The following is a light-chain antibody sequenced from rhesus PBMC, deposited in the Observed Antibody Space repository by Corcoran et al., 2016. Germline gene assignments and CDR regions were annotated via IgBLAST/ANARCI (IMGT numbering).Light chain of an antibody. CDR2: KAS. V-gene: IGKV1-74*01. Sequence: DIQMTQSPSSLSASVGDRVTITCRASENVNNYLNWYQQKPGKAPKLRIYKASTLQSGVPSRFSGSGSGTDYTFTSNSLQSEDVATYYCQHNYGTPYSFGQGTKVEIK. J-gene: IGKJ2*01. CDR3: QHNYGTPYS. CDR1: ENVNNY.